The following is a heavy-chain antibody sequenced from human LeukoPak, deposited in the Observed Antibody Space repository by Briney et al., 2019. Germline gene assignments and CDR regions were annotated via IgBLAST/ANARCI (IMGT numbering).Heavy chain of an antibody. V-gene: IGHV3-30*04. J-gene: IGHJ4*02. D-gene: IGHD6-6*01. CDR3: ARGPRRSFRIAARPPDY. CDR2: ISYDGSNK. CDR1: GFTFSSYA. Sequence: GRSLRLSCAASGFTFSSYAMHWVRQAPGKGLEWVAVISYDGSNKYYADSVKGRFTISRDNSKNTLYLQMNSLRAEDTAVYYCARGPRRSFRIAARPPDYWGQGTLVTVSS.